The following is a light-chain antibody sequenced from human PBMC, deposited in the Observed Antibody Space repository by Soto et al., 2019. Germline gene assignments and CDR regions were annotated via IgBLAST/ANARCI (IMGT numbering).Light chain of an antibody. CDR1: TSNIGSNT. CDR3: STWDYSLNAVV. V-gene: IGLV1-44*01. Sequence: QSVLSQPPSASGTPGQGVTISCSGITSNIGSNTVNWYQQLPGSTPRLLIYGDNQRPSGVPDRFSGSQSGTSASLAISGLQSEDEAEYYCSTWDYSLNAVVFGGGTELTVL. CDR2: GDN. J-gene: IGLJ2*01.